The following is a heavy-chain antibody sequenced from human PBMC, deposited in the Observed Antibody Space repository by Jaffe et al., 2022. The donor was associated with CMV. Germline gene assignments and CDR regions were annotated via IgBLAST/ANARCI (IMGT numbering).Heavy chain of an antibody. D-gene: IGHD5-18*01. CDR2: ISYDGSNK. Sequence: QVQLVESGGGVVQPGRSLRLSCAASGFTFSSYGMHWVRQAPGKGLEWVAVISYDGSNKYYADSVKGRFTISRDNSKNTLYLQMNSLRAEDTAVYYCAKEQDIASGAFDYWGQGTLVTVSS. CDR3: AKEQDIASGAFDY. V-gene: IGHV3-30*18. J-gene: IGHJ4*02. CDR1: GFTFSSYG.